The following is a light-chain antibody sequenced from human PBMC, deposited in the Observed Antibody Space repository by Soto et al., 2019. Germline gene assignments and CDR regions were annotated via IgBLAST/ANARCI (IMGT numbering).Light chain of an antibody. CDR1: QSVAKNY. J-gene: IGKJ4*01. CDR3: LQYASEPLT. V-gene: IGKV3-20*01. CDR2: GAS. Sequence: ETVLTQSPGTLSLSPGERATLSCRASQSVAKNYLAWYQHKPGQGPRLLISGASSRATGIPDRFSGSGSGTDFTLTISRLQPEDFAVYYCLQYASEPLTFGGGTKWRS.